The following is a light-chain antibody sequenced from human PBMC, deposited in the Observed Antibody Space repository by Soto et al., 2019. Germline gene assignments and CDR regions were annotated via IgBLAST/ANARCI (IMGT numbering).Light chain of an antibody. V-gene: IGKV1-39*01. CDR3: QQSGSSPRT. Sequence: DIQMTQSPSSLSASVGDRVSITCRASQSISSHLNWYQQKPGKAPKLLIYAASSLQSGVPSRFSGSGSGTDFTLTISRLEPEDFAVYYCQQSGSSPRTFGQGTKV. CDR1: QSISSH. J-gene: IGKJ1*01. CDR2: AAS.